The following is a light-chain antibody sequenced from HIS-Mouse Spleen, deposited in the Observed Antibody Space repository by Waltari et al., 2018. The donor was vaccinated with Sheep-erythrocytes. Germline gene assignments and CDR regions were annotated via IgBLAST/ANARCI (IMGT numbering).Light chain of an antibody. Sequence: DIQMPQSPSSVSASVGARVSITCRASQGISSWLVWYQQKPGKAPKLLIYAASSLQSGVPSRFSGSGAGTDFTLTISSLQPEDFATYYCQQANSFPITFGQGTRLEIK. J-gene: IGKJ5*01. V-gene: IGKV1-12*01. CDR3: QQANSFPIT. CDR1: QGISSW. CDR2: AAS.